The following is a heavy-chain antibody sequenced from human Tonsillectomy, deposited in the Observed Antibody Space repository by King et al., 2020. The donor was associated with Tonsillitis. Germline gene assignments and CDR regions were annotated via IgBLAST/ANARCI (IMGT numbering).Heavy chain of an antibody. V-gene: IGHV3-21*01. CDR1: GFTFSSYG. CDR2: ISSSSGYI. J-gene: IGHJ4*02. Sequence: EVQLVESGGGLVKPGGSLRLSCAASGFTFSSYGMNWVRQAPGKGLEWVSSISSSSGYIYYADSVKGRFTISRDNAKNSLYLQMNSLRAEDTAVYYCASDLSSPNPYWGQGTLVTVSS. D-gene: IGHD6-13*01. CDR3: ASDLSSPNPY.